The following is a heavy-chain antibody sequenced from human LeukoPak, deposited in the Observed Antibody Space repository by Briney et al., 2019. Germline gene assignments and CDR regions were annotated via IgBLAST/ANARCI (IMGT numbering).Heavy chain of an antibody. CDR2: IDGTGGDI. D-gene: IGHD5/OR15-5a*01. CDR3: ARDPTGIYDFDY. Sequence: GGSLRLSCTASGFFFTTYGMSWVRQAPGKGLEWISYIDGTGGDIYYADSVKGRFTISRDNARNSLFLQINSLKDEDTAVYFCARDPTGIYDFDYWGQGTLVTVSS. J-gene: IGHJ4*02. V-gene: IGHV3-48*02. CDR1: GFFFTTYG.